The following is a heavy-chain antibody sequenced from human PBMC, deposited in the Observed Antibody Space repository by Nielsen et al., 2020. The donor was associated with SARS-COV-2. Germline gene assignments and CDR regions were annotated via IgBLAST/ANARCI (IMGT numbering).Heavy chain of an antibody. J-gene: IGHJ5*02. CDR2: IYYSGST. V-gene: IGHV4-31*03. CDR3: ARLAFLPGIAAAAYNWFDP. D-gene: IGHD6-13*01. CDR1: GGSISSGGYY. Sequence: SETLSLTCTVSGGSISSGGYYWSWIRQHPGKGLEWIGYIYYSGSTYYNPSLKSRVTISVDTSKNQFSLKLSSVTAADTAVYYCARLAFLPGIAAAAYNWFDPWGQGTLVTVSS.